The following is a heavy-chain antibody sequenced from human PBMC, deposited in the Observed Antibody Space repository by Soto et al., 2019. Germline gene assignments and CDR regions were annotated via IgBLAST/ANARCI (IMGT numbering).Heavy chain of an antibody. CDR1: GGTFSSYA. J-gene: IGHJ4*02. CDR3: ARDPGGGSYSRFDY. D-gene: IGHD1-26*01. V-gene: IGHV1-69*01. CDR2: IIPFFGTR. Sequence: QVQLVQSGAEVKKPGSSVKVSYKASGGTFSSYAISWVRQAPGQGLEWMGGIIPFFGTRNYAQKFQGRVTITADESTSTAYLELSSLRSEDTAVYYCARDPGGGSYSRFDYWGQGTLVTVSS.